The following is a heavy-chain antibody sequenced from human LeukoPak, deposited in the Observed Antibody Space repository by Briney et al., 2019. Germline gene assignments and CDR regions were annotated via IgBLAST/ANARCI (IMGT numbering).Heavy chain of an antibody. CDR2: IIPIFGTA. J-gene: IGHJ4*02. CDR1: GGTFSSYA. D-gene: IGHD6-13*01. V-gene: IGHV1-69*13. CDR3: ARVPGATIAAAGTYYFDY. Sequence: GASVKVSCKASGGTFSSYAISWVRQAPGQGLEWMGGIIPIFGTANYAQKFQGRVTITADESTSTAYMELSSLRSEDTAVYYCARVPGATIAAAGTYYFDYWGQGTLVTVSS.